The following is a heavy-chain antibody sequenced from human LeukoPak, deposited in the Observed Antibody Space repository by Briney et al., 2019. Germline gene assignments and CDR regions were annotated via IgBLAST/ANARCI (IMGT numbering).Heavy chain of an antibody. Sequence: PSQTLSLTCTVSGGSISSGGYYWSWIRQPPGKGLEWIGYIYHSGSTYYNPSLKSRVTISVDKSKNQFSLKLSSVTAADTAVYYCARTLKMVRGVKAFDIWGQGTMVTVSS. V-gene: IGHV4-30-2*01. CDR2: IYHSGST. CDR1: GGSISSGGYY. D-gene: IGHD3-10*01. CDR3: ARTLKMVRGVKAFDI. J-gene: IGHJ3*02.